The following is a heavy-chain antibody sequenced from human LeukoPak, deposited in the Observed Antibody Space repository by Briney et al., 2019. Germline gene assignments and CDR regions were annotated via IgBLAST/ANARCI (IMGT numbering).Heavy chain of an antibody. CDR3: ARGFRYYGSGIDY. Sequence: PGGSLRLSCAASGFTFSEYSMHWVRQAPGKGLEYVSAISTNGGSTYYANSGKGRFTISRDDPKNTLDLQMGSLRPEDMAVYYCARGFRYYGSGIDYWGQGTLVTVSS. D-gene: IGHD3-10*01. CDR2: ISTNGGST. J-gene: IGHJ4*02. V-gene: IGHV3-64*01. CDR1: GFTFSEYS.